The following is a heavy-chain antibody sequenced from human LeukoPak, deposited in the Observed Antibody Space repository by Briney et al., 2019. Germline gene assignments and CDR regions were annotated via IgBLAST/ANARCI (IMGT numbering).Heavy chain of an antibody. CDR1: GFTFSSYW. D-gene: IGHD6-13*01. V-gene: IGHV3-7*03. J-gene: IGHJ1*01. Sequence: GGSLRLSCAASGFTFSSYWMSWVRQAPGKGLEWVANIKQDGSEKYYVDSVKGRFTISRDNAKNSLYLQMNSLRAEDTALYYCARDPIAAAGEYFQHWGQGTLVTVSS. CDR3: ARDPIAAAGEYFQH. CDR2: IKQDGSEK.